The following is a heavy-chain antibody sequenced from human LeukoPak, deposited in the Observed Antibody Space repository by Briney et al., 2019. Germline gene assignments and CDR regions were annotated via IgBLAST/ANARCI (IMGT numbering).Heavy chain of an antibody. Sequence: SETLSLTCGVYGGSFSGYYWSWIRQPPGRGLEWIGEINHSGSTNYNPSLKSRVTLSVDTSKNQFSLKLSSVTAADTAVYYCARGSLWFGELRYWGQGTLVTVSS. J-gene: IGHJ4*02. CDR3: ARGSLWFGELRY. D-gene: IGHD3-10*01. CDR1: GGSFSGYY. CDR2: INHSGST. V-gene: IGHV4-34*01.